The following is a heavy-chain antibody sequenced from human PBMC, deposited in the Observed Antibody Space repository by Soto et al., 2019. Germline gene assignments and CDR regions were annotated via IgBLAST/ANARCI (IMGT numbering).Heavy chain of an antibody. CDR1: GFTFGTYG. D-gene: IGHD3-10*01. J-gene: IGHJ4*02. CDR2: ISGSGGVT. CDR3: AKDPRGPDY. Sequence: EVQLLESGGGLVQPGGSLRLSRAVSGFTFGTYGMSWVRQARGKGLAWVSGISGSGGVTFYADSVKGRFTISRDNSKDKLYLQRNSLRAEDTAVYYCAKDPRGPDYWGQGTLVTVSS. V-gene: IGHV3-23*01.